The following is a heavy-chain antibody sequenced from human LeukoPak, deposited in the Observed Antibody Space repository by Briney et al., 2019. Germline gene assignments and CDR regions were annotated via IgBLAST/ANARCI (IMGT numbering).Heavy chain of an antibody. V-gene: IGHV3-30-3*01. J-gene: IGHJ4*02. CDR1: GFTFSSYA. Sequence: GGSLRLSCAASGFTFSSYAMHWVRQAPGKGLEWVAVISYDGSNKYYADSVKGRFTISRDNSKNSLFLQMNSLRAEDTAVYYCARGPLIAAAGTWWGQGTLVTVSS. CDR3: ARGPLIAAAGTW. D-gene: IGHD6-13*01. CDR2: ISYDGSNK.